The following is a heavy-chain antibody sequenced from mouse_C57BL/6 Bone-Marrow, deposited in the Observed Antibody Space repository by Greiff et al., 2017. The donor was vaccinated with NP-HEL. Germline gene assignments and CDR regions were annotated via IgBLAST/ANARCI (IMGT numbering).Heavy chain of an antibody. Sequence: QVQLQQSGAELVKPGASVKMSCKASGYTFTTYPIEWMKQNHGKSLEWIGNFHPYNDDTKYNEKFKGKATLTVEKSSSTVYLELSRLTSDDSAVYDGAKYYYGSSYWYFDVWGTGTTVTVSS. J-gene: IGHJ1*03. CDR1: GYTFTTYP. V-gene: IGHV1-47*01. CDR2: FHPYNDDT. CDR3: AKYYYGSSYWYFDV. D-gene: IGHD1-1*01.